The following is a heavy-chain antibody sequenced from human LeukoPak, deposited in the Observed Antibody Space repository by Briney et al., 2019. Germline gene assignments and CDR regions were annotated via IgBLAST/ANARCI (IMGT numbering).Heavy chain of an antibody. V-gene: IGHV3-23*01. D-gene: IGHD2-15*01. CDR3: AKDEIRYCSGGSCLNSFDY. CDR2: ISGRGSST. J-gene: IGHJ4*02. Sequence: AGGSLRLSCAASGFTFSSYAMSWVRQAPGQGLEWVSAISGRGSSTYYADSVKGRFTISRDNSKNTLYLQMNSLRAEDTAVYYCAKDEIRYCSGGSCLNSFDYWGQGTLVTVSS. CDR1: GFTFSSYA.